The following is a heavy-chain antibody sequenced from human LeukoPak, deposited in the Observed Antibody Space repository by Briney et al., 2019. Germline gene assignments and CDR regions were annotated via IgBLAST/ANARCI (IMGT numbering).Heavy chain of an antibody. CDR2: IYTSGST. D-gene: IGHD2-15*01. CDR1: GGSISSYY. CDR3: ARERPGSGYYYMDV. V-gene: IGHV4-4*07. J-gene: IGHJ6*03. Sequence: PSETLSLTCTVSGGSISSYYWSWIRQPAGKGLEWIGRIYTSGSTNYNPSLKSRVTMSVDTSKNQFSLKLNSVTAADTAVYYCARERPGSGYYYMDVWGKGTTVTVSS.